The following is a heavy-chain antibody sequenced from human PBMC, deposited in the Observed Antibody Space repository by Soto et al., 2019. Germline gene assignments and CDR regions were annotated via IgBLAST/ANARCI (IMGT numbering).Heavy chain of an antibody. CDR2: INPTNGAT. CDR3: AKGDSSWVSWFDT. D-gene: IGHD6-19*01. CDR1: GYTFTAQY. V-gene: IGHV1-2*02. Sequence: QAQLVQSGAEVKKPGASVKVSCQASGYTFTAQYLHWVRKAPGEGLEGMGWINPTNGATRYAQKLQGRGTMTRDTTMRTAKLEERSLRPDDATDYYCAKGDSSWVSWFDTWGQGTLVTVSS. J-gene: IGHJ5*02.